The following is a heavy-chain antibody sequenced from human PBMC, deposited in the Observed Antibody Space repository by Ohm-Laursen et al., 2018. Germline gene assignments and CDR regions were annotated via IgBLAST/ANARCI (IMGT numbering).Heavy chain of an antibody. J-gene: IGHJ4*02. Sequence: GTLSLTCAVYGGSFSGYYWSWIRQPPGKGLEWIGEINHSGSTNYNPSPKSRVTISVDTSKNQFSLKLSSVTAADTAVYYCARGGLYTRPFDYWGQGTLVTVSS. CDR2: INHSGST. CDR3: ARGGLYTRPFDY. D-gene: IGHD1-14*01. CDR1: GGSFSGYY. V-gene: IGHV4-34*01.